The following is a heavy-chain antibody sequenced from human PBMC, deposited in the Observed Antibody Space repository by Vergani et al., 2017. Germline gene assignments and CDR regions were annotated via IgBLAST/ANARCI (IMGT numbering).Heavy chain of an antibody. CDR1: GGTFSSYA. CDR2: IIPIFGTA. V-gene: IGHV1-69*01. J-gene: IGHJ5*02. D-gene: IGHD4-23*01. Sequence: QVQLVQSGAEVKKPGSSVKVSCKASGGTFSSYAISWVRQAPGQGLEWMGGIIPIFGTANYAQKFQGRVTITADESTSTAYMELSSLRSEDTAVYYCARDGDGGGKQGERPNWFDPWGQGTLVTVSS. CDR3: ARDGDGGGKQGERPNWFDP.